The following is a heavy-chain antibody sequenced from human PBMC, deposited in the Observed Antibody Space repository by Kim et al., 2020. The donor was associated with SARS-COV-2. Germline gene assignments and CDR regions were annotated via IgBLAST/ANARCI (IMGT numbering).Heavy chain of an antibody. V-gene: IGHV1-69*13. J-gene: IGHJ6*02. CDR2: IIPIFGTA. D-gene: IGHD1-26*01. CDR3: ARGELRGGYYYYGMDV. Sequence: SVKVSCKASGGTFSSYAISWVRQAPGQGLEWMGGIIPIFGTANYAQKFQGRVTITADESTSTAYMELSSLRSEDTAVYYCARGELRGGYYYYGMDVWGQGTTVTVSS. CDR1: GGTFSSYA.